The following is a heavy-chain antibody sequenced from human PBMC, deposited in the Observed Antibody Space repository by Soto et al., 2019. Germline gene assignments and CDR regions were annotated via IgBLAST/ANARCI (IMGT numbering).Heavy chain of an antibody. J-gene: IGHJ4*02. CDR3: ARLLIIGTTRGSYFDY. CDR2: ISSSSSYI. V-gene: IGHV3-21*01. CDR1: GFTFSSYS. D-gene: IGHD1-20*01. Sequence: PGGSLRLSCAASGFTFSSYSMNWVRQAPGKGLEWVSSISSSSSYIYYADSVKGRFTISRDNAKNSLYLQMNGLRAEDTAVYYCARLLIIGTTRGSYFDYWGQGTLVTVSS.